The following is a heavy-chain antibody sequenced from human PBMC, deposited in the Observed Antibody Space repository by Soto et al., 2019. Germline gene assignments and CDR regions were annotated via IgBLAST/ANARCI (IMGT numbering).Heavy chain of an antibody. J-gene: IGHJ4*02. V-gene: IGHV3-33*01. CDR2: IWYDGSNK. Sequence: GGSLRLSCAASGFTFSSGGMHWVRQAPGKGLEWVAVIWYDGSNKYYAYSVKGRFTISRDNSKNTLYLQMNSLRAEDTAVYYCARDPSLYCSGGSCYFFDYWGQGTLVTVSS. D-gene: IGHD2-15*01. CDR3: ARDPSLYCSGGSCYFFDY. CDR1: GFTFSSGG.